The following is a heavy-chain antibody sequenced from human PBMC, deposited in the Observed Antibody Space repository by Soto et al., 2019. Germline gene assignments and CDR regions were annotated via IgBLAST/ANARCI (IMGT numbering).Heavy chain of an antibody. J-gene: IGHJ4*02. V-gene: IGHV4-30-4*01. CDR2: IFDSGTT. CDR3: ARGPSADKVHY. CDR1: GGSITSDYSC. Sequence: PSETLSLTCTVSGGSITSDYSCWSWIRQPPGEGLEWIGHIFDSGTTYTNPSLRSQVAISLDTSKNHFSLTLSSVTAADTAVYYCARGPSADKVHYWGQGAQDSLTS.